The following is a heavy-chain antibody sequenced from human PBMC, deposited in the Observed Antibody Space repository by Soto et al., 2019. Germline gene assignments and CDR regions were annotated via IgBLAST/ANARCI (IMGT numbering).Heavy chain of an antibody. V-gene: IGHV4-39*01. CDR1: GGSISSSSYY. D-gene: IGHD6-6*01. Sequence: SETLSLTCTVSGGSISSSSYYWGWIRQPPGKGLEWIGSIYYSGSTYYNPSLKSRVTISVDTSKNQFSLKLSSVTAADTAVYYCAVGIAARLTYYYYGMDVWGQGTTVTVSS. CDR3: AVGIAARLTYYYYGMDV. CDR2: IYYSGST. J-gene: IGHJ6*02.